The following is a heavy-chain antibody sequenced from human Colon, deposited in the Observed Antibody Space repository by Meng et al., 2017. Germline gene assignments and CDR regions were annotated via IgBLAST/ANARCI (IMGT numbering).Heavy chain of an antibody. D-gene: IGHD6-19*01. CDR3: ASADDSGWFGDN. CDR2: TSHSGST. V-gene: IGHV4-4*01. CDR1: GGAIRRSGW. Sequence: QLYLPGSCPGLPKPAVTLTPTCAGSGGAIRRSGWWSWVRKRPGKWLEWIGETSHSGSTNYSPSLKSRVTISLDKSKNQLSLKLNSVTAADTAVYFCASADDSGWFGDNWGRGILVTVSS. J-gene: IGHJ4*02.